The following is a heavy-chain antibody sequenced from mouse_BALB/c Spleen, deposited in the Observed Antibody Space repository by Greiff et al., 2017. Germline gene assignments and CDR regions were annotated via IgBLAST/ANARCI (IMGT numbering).Heavy chain of an antibody. D-gene: IGHD2-4*01. CDR2: INPGSGGT. CDR3: ARGDDYDCYAMDY. J-gene: IGHJ4*01. Sequence: QVQLQQSGAELVRPGTSVKVSCKASGYAFTNYLIEWVKQRPGQGLEWIGVINPGSGGTNYNEKFKDKAILTVDKSSSTAYMQLSSLTSEDSAVYYCARGDDYDCYAMDYWGQGTSVTVSS. V-gene: IGHV1-54*01. CDR1: GYAFTNYL.